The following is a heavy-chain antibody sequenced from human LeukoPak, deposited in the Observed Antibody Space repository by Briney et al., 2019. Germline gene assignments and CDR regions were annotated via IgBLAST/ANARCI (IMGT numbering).Heavy chain of an antibody. D-gene: IGHD3-10*01. V-gene: IGHV1-2*02. CDR3: ARSGLYGSGSYYGSWFDP. J-gene: IGHJ5*02. CDR1: GYTFTGYY. Sequence: ASVKVSCKASGYTFTGYYMHWVRQAPGQGLEWMGWINPNSGGTNYAQKFQGRVTMTRDTSISTAYMELSRLRSGDTAVYYCARSGLYGSGSYYGSWFDPWGQGTLVTVSS. CDR2: INPNSGGT.